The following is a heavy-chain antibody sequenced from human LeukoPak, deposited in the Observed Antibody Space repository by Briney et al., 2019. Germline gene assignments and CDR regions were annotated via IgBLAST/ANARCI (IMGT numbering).Heavy chain of an antibody. V-gene: IGHV5-51*01. J-gene: IGHJ6*03. Sequence: GESLKISCRGSGYSFTSYWIGWVRQMPGKGLEWMGIIYPGDSDTRYSPSFQGQVTISADKSISTAYLQWSSLKASDTAMYYCARQAQDYDFWSGCLGAGYYYYYMDVWGKGTTVTVSS. CDR3: ARQAQDYDFWSGCLGAGYYYYYMDV. D-gene: IGHD3-3*01. CDR2: IYPGDSDT. CDR1: GYSFTSYW.